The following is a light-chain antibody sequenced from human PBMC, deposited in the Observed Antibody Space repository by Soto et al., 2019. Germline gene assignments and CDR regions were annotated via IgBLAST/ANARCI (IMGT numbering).Light chain of an antibody. CDR3: QQYNNWPYT. CDR1: QSVSSSF. CDR2: GAS. V-gene: IGKV3-20*01. Sequence: EIVLTQSPGTLSLSPGERATLSCRASQSVSSSFLAWYQQKPGQAPRLLIYGASSRATGIPDRFSGSGSGTDFTLTITRLEPEDFAAYYCQQYNNWPYTFGQGTKLEIK. J-gene: IGKJ2*01.